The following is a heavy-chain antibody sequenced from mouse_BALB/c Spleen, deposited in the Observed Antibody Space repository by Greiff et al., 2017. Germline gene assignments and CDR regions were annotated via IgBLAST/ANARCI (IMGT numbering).Heavy chain of an antibody. V-gene: IGHV14-3*02. CDR1: GFNIKDTY. CDR2: IDPANGNT. Sequence: VQLQQSGAELVKPGASVKLSCTASGFNIKDTYMHWVKQSPEQGLEWIGRIDPANGNTKYDPKFQGKATITADTSSNTAYLQLSSLTSEDTAVYYCARGGLGLPFAYWGQGTLVTVSA. J-gene: IGHJ3*01. D-gene: IGHD3-1*01. CDR3: ARGGLGLPFAY.